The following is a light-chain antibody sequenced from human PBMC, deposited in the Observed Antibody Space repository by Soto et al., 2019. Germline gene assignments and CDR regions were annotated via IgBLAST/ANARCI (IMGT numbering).Light chain of an antibody. CDR2: EVS. CDR3: SSYAGSNSDV. Sequence: QSALTQPPSASGSPGQSVTISCTGTSSDVGGYNYVSWYQQHPGKAPKLMIYEVSKRPSGVPDRFSASKSGNTASLTVSGLQAEDEADYYRSSYAGSNSDVFGTGTKLTVL. V-gene: IGLV2-8*01. CDR1: SSDVGGYNY. J-gene: IGLJ1*01.